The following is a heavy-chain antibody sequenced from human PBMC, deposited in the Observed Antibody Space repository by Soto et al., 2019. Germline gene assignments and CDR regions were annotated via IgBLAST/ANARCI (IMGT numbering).Heavy chain of an antibody. D-gene: IGHD3-3*01. Sequence: SETLSLTCSVSGVSVSDYHWTWIRLTPKKELQWIGFIHYNGRTDSSPSLKSRVTISLDMSKNHVSLILKSVNIADLAIYYCARGKDFWSGYSVDPDNSGMDVWGQETTVTISS. CDR2: IHYNGRT. J-gene: IGHJ6*02. CDR3: ARGKDFWSGYSVDPDNSGMDV. V-gene: IGHV4-59*02. CDR1: GVSVSDYH.